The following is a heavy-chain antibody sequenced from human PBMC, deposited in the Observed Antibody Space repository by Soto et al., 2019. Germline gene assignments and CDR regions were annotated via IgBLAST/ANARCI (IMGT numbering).Heavy chain of an antibody. V-gene: IGHV4-59*01. CDR2: IYYSGST. D-gene: IGHD5-12*01. CDR3: ARAFIVATGNWFDP. CDR1: GGSISSYY. Sequence: PSETLSLTCTVSGGSISSYYWSWIRQPPGKGLEWIGYIYYSGSTNYNPSLKSRVTISVDTSKNQSSLKLSSVTAADTAVYYCARAFIVATGNWFDPWGQGTLVTVSS. J-gene: IGHJ5*02.